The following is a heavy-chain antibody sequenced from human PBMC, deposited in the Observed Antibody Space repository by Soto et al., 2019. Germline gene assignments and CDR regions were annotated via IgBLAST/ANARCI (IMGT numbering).Heavy chain of an antibody. J-gene: IGHJ4*02. V-gene: IGHV4-34*01. CDR1: GGSFSGYY. D-gene: IGHD4-17*01. CDR3: ARGTTTVTSDY. CDR2: INHSGST. Sequence: SSETLSLTCAVYGGSFSGYYWSWIRQPPGKGLEWIGEINHSGSTNYNPSLKSRVTISVDTSKNQFSLKLSSVTAADTAVYYCARGTTTVTSDYWGQGTLVTVSS.